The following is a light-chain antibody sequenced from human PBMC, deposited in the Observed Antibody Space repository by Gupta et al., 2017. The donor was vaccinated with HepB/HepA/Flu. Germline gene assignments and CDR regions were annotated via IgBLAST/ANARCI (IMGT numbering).Light chain of an antibody. J-gene: IGLJ2*01. V-gene: IGLV2-23*02. CDR1: SSDVGSYNL. CDR3: CSYAGSSTFV. Sequence: QSALTQPASVSGSPGQSITISCTGTSSDVGSYNLVSWYQQHPGKAPKLMIYEVSKRPSGVSNRFSGSKSGNTALLKISGLQAEDEAYYYCCSYAGSSTFVFGGGTKLTVL. CDR2: EVS.